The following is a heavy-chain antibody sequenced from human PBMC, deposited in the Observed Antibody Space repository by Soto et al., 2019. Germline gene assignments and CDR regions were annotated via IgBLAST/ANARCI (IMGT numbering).Heavy chain of an antibody. J-gene: IGHJ5*02. V-gene: IGHV1-8*02. CDR3: ARMASSGTLNWFDP. CDR2: MNPGSGKT. Sequence: GXSVKVSCKASGYTLINYDISWVRQATGQGLEWMGWMNPGSGKTGYANKFQGRVTMTRDASTSTAHLELSSLTSEDTAVYYCARMASSGTLNWFDPWGQGTLVTVSS. CDR1: GYTLINYD.